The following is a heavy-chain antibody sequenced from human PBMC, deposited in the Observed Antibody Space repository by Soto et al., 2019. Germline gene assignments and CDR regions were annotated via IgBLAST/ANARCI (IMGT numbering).Heavy chain of an antibody. D-gene: IGHD6-19*01. CDR3: AKEVNQQWLVLSEYFQH. CDR1: GFTFSSYG. J-gene: IGHJ1*01. CDR2: ISYDGSNK. V-gene: IGHV3-30*18. Sequence: PGGSLRLSCAASGFTFSSYGMHWVRQAPGKGLERVAVISYDGSNKYYADSVKGRFTISRYNSKNTLYLQMNSLRAEDTAVYYCAKEVNQQWLVLSEYFQHWGQGTLVTVSS.